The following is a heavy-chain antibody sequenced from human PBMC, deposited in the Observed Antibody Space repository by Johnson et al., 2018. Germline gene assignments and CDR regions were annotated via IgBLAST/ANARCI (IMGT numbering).Heavy chain of an antibody. D-gene: IGHD3-10*01. J-gene: IGHJ3*02. V-gene: IGHV3-23*04. Sequence: EVQLVESGGALVQPGGSLRLSYTASGFTFSSYAMSWVRQAPGKGLEWVSGISGSGGRAYYADSVKGRFTTSRDNSRNTMYLQMNSLRAEDTAVYYCAKPLSGVNSAFDIGGQGTMVTVSS. CDR3: AKPLSGVNSAFDI. CDR1: GFTFSSYA. CDR2: ISGSGGRA.